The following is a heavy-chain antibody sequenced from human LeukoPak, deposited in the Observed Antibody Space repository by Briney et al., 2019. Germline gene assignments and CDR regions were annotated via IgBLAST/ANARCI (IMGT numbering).Heavy chain of an antibody. V-gene: IGHV3-30*18. CDR2: ISYDGSNK. CDR1: GFTFSSYG. Sequence: PGGSLRLSCAASGFTFSSYGMHWVRQAPGKGLEWVAVISYDGSNKYYADSVKGRFTISRDNSKNTLYLQMNSLRAEDTAVYHCAKDRDTDSSGYHFDYWGQGTLVTVSS. D-gene: IGHD3-22*01. J-gene: IGHJ4*02. CDR3: AKDRDTDSSGYHFDY.